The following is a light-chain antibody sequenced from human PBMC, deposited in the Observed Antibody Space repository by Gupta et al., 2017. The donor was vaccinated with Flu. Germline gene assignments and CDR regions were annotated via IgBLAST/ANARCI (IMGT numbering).Light chain of an antibody. Sequence: VLTQSPSASASLGASVKLTCTLSSGHSTYAVAWHQQQPERGPRFLMVLNTDDSQTKGAGIPDRFSGSGSGAERYLTISSLQSEDEAEYYCQTWGTGINWVFGGGTKLTVL. V-gene: IGLV4-69*01. CDR1: SGHSTYA. J-gene: IGLJ3*02. CDR2: LNTDDSQ. CDR3: QTWGTGINWV.